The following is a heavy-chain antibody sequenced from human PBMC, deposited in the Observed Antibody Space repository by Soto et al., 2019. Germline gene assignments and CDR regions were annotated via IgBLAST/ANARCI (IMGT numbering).Heavy chain of an antibody. V-gene: IGHV1-69*01. CDR2: IIPIFGTA. D-gene: IGHD2-2*01. J-gene: IGHJ3*02. Sequence: QVQLVQSGAEVKKPGSSVKVSCKASGGTFSSYAISWVRQAPGQGLEWMGGIIPIFGTANYAQKFQGRVTIPADESTSTAYMELSSLRSEDTAVYYCARDSNNVVQQGGDAFDIWGQGTMVTVSS. CDR1: GGTFSSYA. CDR3: ARDSNNVVQQGGDAFDI.